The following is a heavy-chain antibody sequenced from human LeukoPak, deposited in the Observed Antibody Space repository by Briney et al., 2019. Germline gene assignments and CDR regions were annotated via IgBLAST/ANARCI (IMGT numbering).Heavy chain of an antibody. J-gene: IGHJ4*02. D-gene: IGHD6-6*01. CDR2: IYYSGST. CDR1: GGSISSHY. CDR3: ARDGIAARPFDY. V-gene: IGHV4-59*11. Sequence: SETLSLTCTVSGGSISSHYRSWIRQPPGKGLEWIGYIYYSGSTNYNPSLKSRVTISVDTSKNQFSLKLSSATAADTAVYYCARDGIAARPFDYWGQGTLVTVSS.